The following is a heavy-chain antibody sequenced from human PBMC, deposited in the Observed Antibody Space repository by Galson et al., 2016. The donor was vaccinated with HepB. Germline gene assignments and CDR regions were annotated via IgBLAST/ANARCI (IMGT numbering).Heavy chain of an antibody. V-gene: IGHV1-18*01. D-gene: IGHD2-2*01. CDR3: ARVEGSCISPTCRSMADYYYFAMDV. CDR2: ISAYNGDT. CDR1: GYTFSNYG. J-gene: IGHJ6*02. Sequence: SVKVSCKASGYTFSNYGIAWVRQAPGQGLEWMGFISAYNGDTYYAQKLQGRVTVTIDTSTSTAYMELRSLRSDDTAVYYCARVEGSCISPTCRSMADYYYFAMDVWGQGTTITVSS.